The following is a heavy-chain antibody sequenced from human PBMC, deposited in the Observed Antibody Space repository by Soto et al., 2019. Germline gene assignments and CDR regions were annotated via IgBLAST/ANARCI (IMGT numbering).Heavy chain of an antibody. CDR1: GYTFTSYA. V-gene: IGHV1-3*01. CDR2: INAGNGNT. D-gene: IGHD3-22*01. Sequence: GASVKVSCKASGYTFTSYAMNWVRQAPGQRLEWMGWINAGNGNTKYSQKFQGRVTITRDTSASTAYMELSSLRSEDTAVYYCARGDYHDTSGPFSDAFDVWGQGTMVTVSS. J-gene: IGHJ3*01. CDR3: ARGDYHDTSGPFSDAFDV.